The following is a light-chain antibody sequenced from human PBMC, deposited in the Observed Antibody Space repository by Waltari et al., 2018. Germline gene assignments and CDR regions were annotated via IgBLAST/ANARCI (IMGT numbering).Light chain of an antibody. V-gene: IGKV1-9*01. CDR3: QQLNSYAWT. J-gene: IGKJ1*01. CDR2: ASS. Sequence: DIQLTQSPSFLSASIGNRVTITCRAGQGISNFLAWCQQKSGKAPKLLIYASSTLQSGVPSRFSGSGSGTEFTLTISSLQPEDFATYYCQQLNSYAWTFGQGTKVEIK. CDR1: QGISNF.